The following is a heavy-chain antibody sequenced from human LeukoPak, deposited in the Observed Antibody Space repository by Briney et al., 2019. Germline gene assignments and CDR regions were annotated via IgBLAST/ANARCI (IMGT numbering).Heavy chain of an antibody. D-gene: IGHD3-3*01. CDR1: GGTFSSYA. Sequence: ASVKVSCKASGGTFSSYAISWVRQAPGQGLEWVGGIIPIFGTANYAQKFQGRVTITADESTSTAYMDLSSLRSEDTAVYYCASPGRLRFLEGLSFDYWGQGTLVTVSS. CDR2: IIPIFGTA. V-gene: IGHV1-69*13. CDR3: ASPGRLRFLEGLSFDY. J-gene: IGHJ4*02.